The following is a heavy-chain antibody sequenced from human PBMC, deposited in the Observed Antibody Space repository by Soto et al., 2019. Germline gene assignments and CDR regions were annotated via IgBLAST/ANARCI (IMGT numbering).Heavy chain of an antibody. CDR3: AKDRGYSSSWYSAVWFDP. J-gene: IGHJ5*02. V-gene: IGHV3-23*01. D-gene: IGHD6-13*01. CDR1: GFTFSSYA. CDR2: ISGSGGST. Sequence: EVQLLESGGGLVQPGGSLRLSCAASGFTFSSYAMSWVRQAPGKGLEWVSAISGSGGSTYYADSGKGRFTISRDNSKNTLYLQMNSLRAEDTAVYYCAKDRGYSSSWYSAVWFDPWGQGTLVTVSS.